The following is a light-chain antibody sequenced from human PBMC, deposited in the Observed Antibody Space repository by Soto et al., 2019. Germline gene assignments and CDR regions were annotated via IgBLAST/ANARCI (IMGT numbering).Light chain of an antibody. J-gene: IGKJ1*01. V-gene: IGKV3-15*01. Sequence: EIVMTQSPATLSVSPGERATLSCRASQSVSSNLAWYQQKPGQAPRLLIYGASTRATGIPARFSGRGSGTEFTLTISRLHSEDFAVYYCQQYNNWPFPSWTFGQGTKVEIK. CDR2: GAS. CDR3: QQYNNWPFPSWT. CDR1: QSVSSN.